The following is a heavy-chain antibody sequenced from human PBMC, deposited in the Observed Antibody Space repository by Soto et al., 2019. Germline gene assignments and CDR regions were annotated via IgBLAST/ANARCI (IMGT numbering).Heavy chain of an antibody. CDR2: INHSGST. J-gene: IGHJ4*02. D-gene: IGHD5-12*01. CDR3: ATHFQKYSVYDSNYLIKQEFNFDY. Sequence: SETLSLTCAVYGGSFGGYYWSWVRQPPGKGLEWIGEINHSGSTNYNPSLKSRVTISVDTSKNQFSLKLSSVTAADTAVYYCATHFQKYSVYDSNYLIKQEFNFDYCGQGTLVTVSS. V-gene: IGHV4-34*01. CDR1: GGSFGGYY.